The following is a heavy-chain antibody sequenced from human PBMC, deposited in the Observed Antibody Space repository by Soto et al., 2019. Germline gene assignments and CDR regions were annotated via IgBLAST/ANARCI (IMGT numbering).Heavy chain of an antibody. CDR2: IYYSGST. CDR1: GGSISRSSYY. Sequence: SETLSLTCAVSGGSISRSSYYWGWIRQPPGKGLDWIGSIYYSGSTYYNPSLKSRVTISVDTSKNQFSLKLSSVTAADTAVYYGARHEVDYYESRGPGNILFDYWGQGTLVTVSS. V-gene: IGHV4-39*01. CDR3: ARHEVDYYESRGPGNILFDY. D-gene: IGHD3-22*01. J-gene: IGHJ4*02.